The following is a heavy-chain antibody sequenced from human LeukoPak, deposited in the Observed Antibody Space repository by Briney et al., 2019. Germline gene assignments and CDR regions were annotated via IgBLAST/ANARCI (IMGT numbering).Heavy chain of an antibody. V-gene: IGHV4-34*01. CDR2: INHSGST. CDR1: GASFSGYS. CDR3: ARGLSLWYFDL. J-gene: IGHJ2*01. Sequence: AETLSLTCAVYGASFSGYSWSWVRQPPGKGLEWIGEINHSGSTNYNPSLKSRVTISVDTSKNQFSLKLTSVTAADTAVYYCARGLSLWYFDLWGRGTLVTVSS.